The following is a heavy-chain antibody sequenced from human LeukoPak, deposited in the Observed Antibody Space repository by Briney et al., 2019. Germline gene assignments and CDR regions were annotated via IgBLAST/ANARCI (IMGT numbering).Heavy chain of an antibody. J-gene: IGHJ4*01. CDR2: SQSDASST. CDR3: ARDCGSGGCDY. CDR1: TFTFSAYW. Sequence: GRSLTLSCSASTFTFSAYWMHCVRQAPGEGLGWISRSQSDASSTQYAGCVKGRFTISRDNAKNTVYLQMSSLRTEDTAVYYCARDCGSGGCDYWGQGTLVTVSS. V-gene: IGHV3-74*03. D-gene: IGHD2-15*01.